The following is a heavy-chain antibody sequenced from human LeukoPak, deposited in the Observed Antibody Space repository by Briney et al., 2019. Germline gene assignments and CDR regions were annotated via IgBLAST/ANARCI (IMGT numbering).Heavy chain of an antibody. CDR2: IYYSGST. J-gene: IGHJ4*02. Sequence: ASETLSLTCTVSGGSISSYYWSWIRQPPGKGLEWIGYIYYSGSTNYNPSLKSRVTISVDTSKNQFSLKLSSVTAADTAVYYCARRYKSDYFDYWGQGTLVTVSS. D-gene: IGHD3-10*01. CDR3: ARRYKSDYFDY. V-gene: IGHV4-59*08. CDR1: GGSISSYY.